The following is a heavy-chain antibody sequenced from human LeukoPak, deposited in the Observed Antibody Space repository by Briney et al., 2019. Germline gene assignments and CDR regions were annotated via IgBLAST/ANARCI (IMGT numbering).Heavy chain of an antibody. V-gene: IGHV3-30-3*01. CDR3: ARDLGPTYYYDSSGYYPTPLENYYYYYGMDV. Sequence: GRSLRLSCAASGFTFSSYAMHWVRQAPGKGLEWVAVISYDGSNKYYADSVKGRFTISRDNSKNTLYLQMNSLRAEDTAVYYCARDLGPTYYYDSSGYYPTPLENYYYYYGMDVWGQGTTVTVSS. CDR1: GFTFSSYA. CDR2: ISYDGSNK. D-gene: IGHD3-22*01. J-gene: IGHJ6*02.